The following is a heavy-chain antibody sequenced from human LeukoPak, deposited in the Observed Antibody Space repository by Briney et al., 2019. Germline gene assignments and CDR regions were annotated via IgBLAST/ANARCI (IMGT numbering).Heavy chain of an antibody. D-gene: IGHD3-22*01. CDR2: ISGSGGST. CDR3: ARERYDSSVFSD. CDR1: GFTFSSNA. Sequence: GGSLRLSCAASGFTFSSNAMSWVPQAPGKGLKGVSAISGSGGSTYYADSVKGRFTISRDNAKNSLYLQMNSLRAEDTAVYYCARERYDSSVFSDWGQGTLVTVSS. J-gene: IGHJ4*02. V-gene: IGHV3-23*01.